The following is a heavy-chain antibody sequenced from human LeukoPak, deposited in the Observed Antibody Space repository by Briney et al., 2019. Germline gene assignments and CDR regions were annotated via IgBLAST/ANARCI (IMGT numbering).Heavy chain of an antibody. CDR2: IYYSGST. CDR1: GGSFSGYY. J-gene: IGHJ4*02. CDR3: ARGRDYYDSSGYSLRFDY. D-gene: IGHD3-22*01. Sequence: SETLSLTCAVYGGSFSGYYWSWIRQPPGKGLEWIGYIYYSGSTYYNPSLKSRVTISVDTSKNQFSLKLSSVTAADTAVYYCARGRDYYDSSGYSLRFDYWGQGTLVTVSS. V-gene: IGHV4-30-4*08.